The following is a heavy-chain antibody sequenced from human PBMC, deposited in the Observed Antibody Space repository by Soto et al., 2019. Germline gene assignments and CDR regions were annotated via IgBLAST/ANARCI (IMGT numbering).Heavy chain of an antibody. D-gene: IGHD7-27*01. CDR3: ALTGPLDY. CDR1: GGSLTDYY. J-gene: IGHJ4*02. CDR2: IYYSDIT. Sequence: QVHLQASGPGLVKPSETLSLTCTVSGGSLTDYYWSWIRQPPGKGLEWIGYIYYSDITNYNPSLRSRVAISVATSRSHFSLKLSSVTAADTAVYYCALTGPLDYWSQGTLVTVSS. V-gene: IGHV4-59*01.